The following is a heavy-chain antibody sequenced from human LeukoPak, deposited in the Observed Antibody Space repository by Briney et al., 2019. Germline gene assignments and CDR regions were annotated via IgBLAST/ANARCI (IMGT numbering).Heavy chain of an antibody. Sequence: PGGSLRLSCGASGFTFSDYYMSWVSQAPGKGLEWVSYISSSSSYTNYADSLKRPFTISSDNAKNSLYLQMNSLSADDTAVYYCARQGRGCYYFDYWGQGTLVTVSS. V-gene: IGHV3-11*03. CDR2: ISSSSSYT. J-gene: IGHJ4*02. CDR1: GFTFSDYY. D-gene: IGHD6-19*01. CDR3: ARQGRGCYYFDY.